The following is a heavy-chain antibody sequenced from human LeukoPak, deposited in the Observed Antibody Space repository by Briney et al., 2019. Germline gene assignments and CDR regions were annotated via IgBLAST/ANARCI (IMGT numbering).Heavy chain of an antibody. Sequence: GGSLRLSCAASGFTFSDYYMSWIRQAPGKGLEWVSYISSSGSTIYYADSVKGRFTISRDNAKNSLYLQMNSLRAEDTAVYYCARLLYNYYDFWSGDHYYYYYMDVWGKGTTVTVSS. D-gene: IGHD3-3*01. CDR2: ISSSGSTI. CDR1: GFTFSDYY. J-gene: IGHJ6*03. CDR3: ARLLYNYYDFWSGDHYYYYYMDV. V-gene: IGHV3-11*04.